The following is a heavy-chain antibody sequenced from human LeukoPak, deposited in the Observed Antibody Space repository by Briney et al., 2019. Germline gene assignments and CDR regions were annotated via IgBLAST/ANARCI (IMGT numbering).Heavy chain of an antibody. CDR1: GGTFISYA. CDR3: GGTTYYYGSSGYSYYGMDV. D-gene: IGHD3-22*01. V-gene: IGHV1-69*13. J-gene: IGHJ6*02. Sequence: GASVKVSCKASGGTFISYAISWVRQAPGQGVEWMGGIIPIFGTANYAQKFQGRVTITADESTSTAYMELSSLRSEDTAVYYCGGTTYYYGSSGYSYYGMDVWGQGTTVTVSS. CDR2: IIPIFGTA.